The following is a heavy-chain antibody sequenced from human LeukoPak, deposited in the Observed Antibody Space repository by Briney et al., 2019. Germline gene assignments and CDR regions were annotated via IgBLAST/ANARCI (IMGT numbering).Heavy chain of an antibody. CDR2: IYYTGSTNY. CDR1: GVSIRSYY. J-gene: IGHJ4*02. CDR3: ARHGPRRDGYNYDY. D-gene: IGHD5-24*01. Sequence: PSETLSLTCTVSGVSIRSYYGSWIRQPPGKGLECIGYIYYTGSTNYNYNPSLKSRVTISVDTSKNQFSLKLSSVTAADTAVYYCARHGPRRDGYNYDYWGPGTLVTVSS. V-gene: IGHV4-59*08.